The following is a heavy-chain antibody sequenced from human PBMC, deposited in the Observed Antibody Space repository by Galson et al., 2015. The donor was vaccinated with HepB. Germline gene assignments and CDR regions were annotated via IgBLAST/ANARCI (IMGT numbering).Heavy chain of an antibody. D-gene: IGHD5-24*01. CDR2: INPYNGNT. V-gene: IGHV1-18*01. J-gene: IGHJ4*02. Sequence: SVKVSCKAYRYTFTKFGISWVRQAPGQGLEYMGWINPYNGNTDYVQKFQGRVIMTTDTSTSTAYMELRSLTSYDTAVYSCARGGMATIGGTTFAYWGQGTLINVSS. CDR3: ARGGMATIGGTTFAY. CDR1: RYTFTKFG.